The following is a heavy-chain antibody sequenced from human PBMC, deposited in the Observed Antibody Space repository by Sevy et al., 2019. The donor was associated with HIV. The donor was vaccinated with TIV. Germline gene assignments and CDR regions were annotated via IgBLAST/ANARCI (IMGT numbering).Heavy chain of an antibody. CDR3: TRWSGSQSIFDY. Sequence: GGSLRLSYTASGFIFGDYGMSWVRQAPGKGLEWIAFFKSKIHGGTTENAASVKGRFTISRDDSKNTVYLQMSNLKTEDTAVYYCTRWSGSQSIFDYWGQGTLVTVSS. CDR1: GFIFGDYG. CDR2: FKSKIHGGTT. D-gene: IGHD1-26*01. J-gene: IGHJ4*02. V-gene: IGHV3-49*04.